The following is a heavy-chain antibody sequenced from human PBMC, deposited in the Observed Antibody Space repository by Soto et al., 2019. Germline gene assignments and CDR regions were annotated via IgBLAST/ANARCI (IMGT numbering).Heavy chain of an antibody. CDR3: AMSAYCSSTSGCGSTYSYSYYMDV. V-gene: IGHV4-4*02. CDR2: IYHSGST. CDR1: SASISSSTW. Sequence: QVQLQESGPGLVKPSGTLSLTCAVSSASISSSTWWSWVRQPPGKGLEWIGEIYHSGSTNYNPPLNSRVTISVDKSKNQFSLKLSSVTAADTAVYYCAMSAYCSSTSGCGSTYSYSYYMDVWGKGTTVTVSS. J-gene: IGHJ6*03. D-gene: IGHD2-2*01.